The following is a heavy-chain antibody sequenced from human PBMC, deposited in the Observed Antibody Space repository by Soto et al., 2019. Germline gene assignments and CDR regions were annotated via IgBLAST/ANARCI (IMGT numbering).Heavy chain of an antibody. J-gene: IGHJ6*02. D-gene: IGHD1-20*01. CDR1: GFSLSTSGMC. Sequence: SGPTLVNPTQTLTLTCTFSGFSLSTSGMCVSWIRQPPGKALEWLALIDWDDDKYYSTSLKTRLTISKDTSKNQVVLTLTNMDPVDTATYYCARTLHNWNDGGYYYYGMDVWGQGTTVTVSS. CDR2: IDWDDDK. CDR3: ARTLHNWNDGGYYYYGMDV. V-gene: IGHV2-70*01.